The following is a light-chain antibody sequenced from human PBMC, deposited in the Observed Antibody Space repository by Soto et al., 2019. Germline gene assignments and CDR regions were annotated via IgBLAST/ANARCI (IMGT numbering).Light chain of an antibody. CDR3: RQYGSSPPT. V-gene: IGKV3-20*01. CDR2: GAS. J-gene: IGKJ4*01. CDR1: QSVSSSY. Sequence: EIVLTQSPGTLSLSPGERATLSCRASQSVSSSYSAWYQQKPGQAPRLLIYGASSRATGIPDRFSGSGSGTDFTLTISRLETEDFAVYCCRQYGSSPPTFGGGTKVEIK.